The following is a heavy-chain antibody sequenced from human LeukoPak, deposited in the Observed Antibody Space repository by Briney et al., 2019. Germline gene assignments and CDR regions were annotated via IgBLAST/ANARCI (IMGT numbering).Heavy chain of an antibody. CDR2: ISYDGSNK. CDR1: GFTFSGYA. D-gene: IGHD3-3*01. Sequence: GGSLRLSCAASGFTFSGYAMHWVRQAPGKGLEWVAVISYDGSNKYYADSVKGRFTVSRDNSKNTLYLQMNSLRAEDTAVYYCARPRYYDFWNGFDPWGQGTLVTVSS. CDR3: ARPRYYDFWNGFDP. J-gene: IGHJ5*02. V-gene: IGHV3-30-3*01.